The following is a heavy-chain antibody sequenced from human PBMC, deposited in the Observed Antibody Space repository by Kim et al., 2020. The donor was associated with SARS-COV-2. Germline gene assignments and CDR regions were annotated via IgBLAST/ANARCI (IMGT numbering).Heavy chain of an antibody. V-gene: IGHV4-34*01. CDR3: ASIPTGSYLNFDY. CDR2: INHSGST. D-gene: IGHD3-9*01. Sequence: SETLSLTCAVYGGSFSGYYWTWIRQPPGKGLEWIGEINHSGSTSYNPSLKSRVTISVDTSKSQFSLKLSSVTAADTAVYYCASIPTGSYLNFDYWGQGTLVTVSS. CDR1: GGSFSGYY. J-gene: IGHJ4*02.